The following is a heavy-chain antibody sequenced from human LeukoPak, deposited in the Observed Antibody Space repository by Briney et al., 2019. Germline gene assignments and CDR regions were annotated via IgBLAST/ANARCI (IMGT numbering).Heavy chain of an antibody. D-gene: IGHD2-21*01. CDR2: IYTSGST. Sequence: SETLSLTCTVSGGSVSSGSYYWNWIRQPAGKGLEWIGRIYTSGSTNHNPSLKSRVTISVDTSKNQFSLKLSSVPAADTAVYYCARGGIGYYFDYWGQGTLVTVSS. V-gene: IGHV4-61*02. J-gene: IGHJ4*02. CDR3: ARGGIGYYFDY. CDR1: GGSVSSGSYY.